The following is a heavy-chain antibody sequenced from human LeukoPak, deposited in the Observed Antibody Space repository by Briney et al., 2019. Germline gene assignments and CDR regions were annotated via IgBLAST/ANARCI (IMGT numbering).Heavy chain of an antibody. Sequence: ASVKVSCKASGYTFTSYDINWVRQATGQGLEWMGWMNPNSGNTGYAQKFQGRVTMTRNTSISTAYMELSRLRSDDTAVYYCARAGWTDAFDIWGQGTMVTVSS. CDR2: MNPNSGNT. CDR3: ARAGWTDAFDI. J-gene: IGHJ3*02. CDR1: GYTFTSYD. D-gene: IGHD3/OR15-3a*01. V-gene: IGHV1-8*01.